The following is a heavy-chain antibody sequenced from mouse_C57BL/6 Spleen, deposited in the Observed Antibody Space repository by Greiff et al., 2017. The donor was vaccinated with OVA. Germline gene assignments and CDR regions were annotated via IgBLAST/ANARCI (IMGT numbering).Heavy chain of an antibody. CDR2: INPNNGGT. CDR3: ARPVYYDYDGGVFDY. J-gene: IGHJ2*01. CDR1: GYTFTDYY. D-gene: IGHD2-4*01. Sequence: DVQLQQSGPELVKPGASVKISCKASGYTFTDYYMNWVKQSHGKSLEWIGDINPNNGGTSYNQKFKGKATLTVDKSSSTAYMELRSLTSEDSAVYYCARPVYYDYDGGVFDYWGQGTTLTVSS. V-gene: IGHV1-26*01.